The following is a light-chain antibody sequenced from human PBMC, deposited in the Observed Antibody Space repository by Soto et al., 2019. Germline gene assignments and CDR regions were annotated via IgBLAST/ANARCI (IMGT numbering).Light chain of an antibody. V-gene: IGKV3-15*01. J-gene: IGKJ1*01. CDR3: QQYVSSPWA. CDR2: AAS. CDR1: QSVASD. Sequence: EIVMTQSPATLSVSPGERATLSCRASQSVASDLAWYQQKPGQAPRLLIYAASTRATGIPARFSGSGSGTEFTVTISSLQSEDFAVYYCQQYVSSPWAFGQGTKVEI.